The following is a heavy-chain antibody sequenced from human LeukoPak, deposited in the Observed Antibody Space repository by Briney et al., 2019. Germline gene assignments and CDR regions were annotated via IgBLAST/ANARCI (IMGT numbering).Heavy chain of an antibody. J-gene: IGHJ3*02. Sequence: GGSLRLSCAASGFTFSSYSMNWVRQAPGKGLEWVSSISSSSSYIYYADSVKGRFTISRDNDKNSLYLQMNSLRAEDTAVYYCARSSPYRLYYYDSSGYEDAFDIWGQGTMVTVSS. CDR1: GFTFSSYS. CDR3: ARSSPYRLYYYDSSGYEDAFDI. D-gene: IGHD3-22*01. CDR2: ISSSSSYI. V-gene: IGHV3-21*01.